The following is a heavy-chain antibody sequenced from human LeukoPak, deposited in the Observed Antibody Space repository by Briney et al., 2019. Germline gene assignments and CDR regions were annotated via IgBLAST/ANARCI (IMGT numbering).Heavy chain of an antibody. J-gene: IGHJ3*02. CDR3: ARVPYSSGWGIGEITFDI. V-gene: IGHV1-2*06. CDR2: INPNSGGT. D-gene: IGHD6-19*01. CDR1: GYTFTGYY. Sequence: ASVKVSCKASGYTFTGYYMHWVRQAPGQGLEWMGRINPNSGGTNYAQKFQGRVTMTRDTSTSSVYMELSSLRSEDTAVYYCARVPYSSGWGIGEITFDIWGQGTMVTVSS.